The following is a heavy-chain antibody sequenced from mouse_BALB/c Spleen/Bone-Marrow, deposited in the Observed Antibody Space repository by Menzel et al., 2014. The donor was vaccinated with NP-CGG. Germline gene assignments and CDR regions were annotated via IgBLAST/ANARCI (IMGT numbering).Heavy chain of an antibody. CDR1: GFSLTSYG. J-gene: IGHJ3*01. V-gene: IGHV2-3*01. D-gene: IGHD2-14*01. CDR3: AIYYRSSWFAY. CDR2: IWGDGNT. Sequence: QVQLKQSGPGLVAPSQSLSITCTVSGFSLTSYGVSWVRQPPGKGLEWLGVIWGDGNTNHHSALISRLSISKDNSKSQVFLKLNRLQTDDTATYYCAIYYRSSWFAYWGQGTLVTVSA.